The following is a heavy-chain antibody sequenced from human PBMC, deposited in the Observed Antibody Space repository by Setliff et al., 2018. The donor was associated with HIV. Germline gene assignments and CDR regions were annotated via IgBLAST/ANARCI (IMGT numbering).Heavy chain of an antibody. V-gene: IGHV4-59*11. J-gene: IGHJ2*01. CDR2: MYYSGST. CDR1: GGSINSRY. D-gene: IGHD5-12*01. Sequence: TSETLSLTCTVSGGSINSRYRSWIRQPPGKGLEWIGYMYYSGSTNYNPSLKSRVTISVDPSKNQFSLKLTSMTAADTAVYYCARGGATAATRYFDLWGRGTLVTVSS. CDR3: ARGGATAATRYFDL.